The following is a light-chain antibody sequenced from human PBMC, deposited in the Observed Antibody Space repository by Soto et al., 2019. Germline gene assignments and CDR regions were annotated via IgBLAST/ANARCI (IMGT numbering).Light chain of an antibody. Sequence: EIVMTQSPDTLSVSPGGRATLSCRASQSVTNKLAWYQQKPGQAPSLLIYGASTRATGIPDRFSGSGSGTEFTLAIGSLQSEDFAVYYCQHYNNWPYTFGQGTKLEI. CDR1: QSVTNK. CDR2: GAS. CDR3: QHYNNWPYT. J-gene: IGKJ2*01. V-gene: IGKV3-15*01.